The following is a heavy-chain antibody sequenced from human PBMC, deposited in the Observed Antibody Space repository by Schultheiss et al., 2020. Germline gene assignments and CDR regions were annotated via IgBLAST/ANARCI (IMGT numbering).Heavy chain of an antibody. D-gene: IGHD2-2*01. CDR3: ARVGYCSSTSCYGIYCDMDV. CDR2: INHSGST. J-gene: IGHJ6*03. Sequence: SETLSLTCAVYGGSFSGYYWSWIRQPPGKGLEWIGEINHSGSTNYNPSLKSRVTISVDTSKNQFSLKLSSVTAADTAVYYCARVGYCSSTSCYGIYCDMDVWGKGTTVTVSS. V-gene: IGHV4-34*01. CDR1: GGSFSGYY.